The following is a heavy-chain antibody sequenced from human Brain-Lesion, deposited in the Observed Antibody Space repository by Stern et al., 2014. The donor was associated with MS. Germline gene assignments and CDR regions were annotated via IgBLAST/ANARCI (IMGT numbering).Heavy chain of an antibody. CDR1: GGSISSSNW. CDR3: ARFPASRPHVFDS. CDR2: SDHSGST. Sequence: QLQLQESGPGLVKPSGTLSLTCAVSGGSISSSNWWSWVRQSPGKGLEWIGESDHSGSTIYNPSLKRRVTVSVDKSKNRFSLNLRSVPAADTAVYFCARFPASRPHVFDSWGQGTLVTVSS. J-gene: IGHJ4*02. V-gene: IGHV4-4*02. D-gene: IGHD6-13*01.